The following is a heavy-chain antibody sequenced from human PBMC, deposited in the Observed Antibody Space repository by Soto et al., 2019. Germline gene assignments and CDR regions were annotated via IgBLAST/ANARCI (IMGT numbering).Heavy chain of an antibody. D-gene: IGHD5-18*01. Sequence: ASVKVSCKASGGTFSSYAISWVRQAPGQGLEWMGGIIPIFGTANYAQKFQGRVTITAGKSTSTAYMELSSLRSEDTAVYYCARISSYGAPVDYWGQGTLVTVSS. CDR3: ARISSYGAPVDY. V-gene: IGHV1-69*06. CDR2: IIPIFGTA. J-gene: IGHJ4*02. CDR1: GGTFSSYA.